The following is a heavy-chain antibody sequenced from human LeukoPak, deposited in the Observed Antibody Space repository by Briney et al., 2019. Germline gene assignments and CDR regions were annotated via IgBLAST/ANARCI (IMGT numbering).Heavy chain of an antibody. Sequence: PGRFLTLSRATSGFTFNSNGVDSVGQAAGNWMEGVALIWYDGSNKYYADSVKGRSTISRDNSKNTLYLQMDSLRAEDTAVYYCAKAGDNSGYYPAFYYYMDVWGRGTTVTVSS. CDR3: AKAGDNSGYYPAFYYYMDV. V-gene: IGHV3-33*06. CDR2: IWYDGSNK. D-gene: IGHD3-22*01. CDR1: GFTFNSNG. J-gene: IGHJ6*03.